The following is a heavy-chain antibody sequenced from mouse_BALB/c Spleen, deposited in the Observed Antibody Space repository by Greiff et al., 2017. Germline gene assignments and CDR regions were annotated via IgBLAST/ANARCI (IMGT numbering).Heavy chain of an antibody. CDR1: GYSITSGYY. Sequence: EVHLVESGPGLVKPSQSLSLTCSVTGYSITSGYYWNWIRQFPGNKLEWMGYISYDGSNNYNPSLKNRISITRDTSKNQFFLKLNSVTTEDTATYYCARDPVWGAGTTVTVSS. CDR3: ARDPV. CDR2: ISYDGSN. V-gene: IGHV3-6*02. J-gene: IGHJ1*01.